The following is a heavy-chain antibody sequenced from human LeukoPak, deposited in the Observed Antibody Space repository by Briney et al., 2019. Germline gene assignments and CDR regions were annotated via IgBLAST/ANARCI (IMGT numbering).Heavy chain of an antibody. CDR2: INHSGST. Sequence: SETLSLTCAVYGGSFSGYYWSWIRQPPGKGLEWIGEINHSGSTNYNPSLKSRVTISVDTSKNQFSLKLSSVTAADTAVYYCARGQRLVRHRFDYWGQGTLVTVSS. D-gene: IGHD6-13*01. CDR1: GGSFSGYY. J-gene: IGHJ4*02. CDR3: ARGQRLVRHRFDY. V-gene: IGHV4-34*01.